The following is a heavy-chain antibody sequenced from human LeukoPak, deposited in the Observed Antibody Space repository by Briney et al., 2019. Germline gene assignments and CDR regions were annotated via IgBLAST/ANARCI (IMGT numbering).Heavy chain of an antibody. CDR3: ARGGASAAARRFDP. V-gene: IGHV1-8*01. D-gene: IGHD6-13*01. Sequence: ASVKVSCKASGYTFTSYDINWVRQASGQGLEWMGWMNPNSGNTDYAQKFKGRVTITSSTSTSTVFMELGSLTSEDTAVYYCARGGASAAARRFDPWGQGTLVTVSS. J-gene: IGHJ5*02. CDR1: GYTFTSYD. CDR2: MNPNSGNT.